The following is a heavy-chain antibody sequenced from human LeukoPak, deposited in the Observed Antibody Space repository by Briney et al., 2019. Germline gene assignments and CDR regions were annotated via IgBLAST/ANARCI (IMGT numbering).Heavy chain of an antibody. Sequence: GGSLRLSCAASGFTFSSYAMSWVRQAPGKGLEWVSAISASCGTTYYADSVKGRFTISRENSKNTLYLQMNSLRAEDTAVYYCAKAVLMGFGGGVDYWGQGTLVTVSS. D-gene: IGHD3-10*01. J-gene: IGHJ4*02. CDR2: ISASCGTT. V-gene: IGHV3-23*01. CDR1: GFTFSSYA. CDR3: AKAVLMGFGGGVDY.